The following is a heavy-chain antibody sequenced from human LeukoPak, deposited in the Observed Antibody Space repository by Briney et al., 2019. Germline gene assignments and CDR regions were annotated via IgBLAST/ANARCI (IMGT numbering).Heavy chain of an antibody. Sequence: SETLSLTCSVSGYSISGGYYWGWIRQPPGKGLEWIGNIYHSGTTYYNPSLKSRVTISVDTSKNQFSLNLSSVTAADTAVYYCASLNYYGSGSSDYWGQGTLVTVSS. CDR2: IYHSGTT. V-gene: IGHV4-38-2*02. J-gene: IGHJ4*02. D-gene: IGHD3-10*01. CDR3: ASLNYYGSGSSDY. CDR1: GYSISGGYY.